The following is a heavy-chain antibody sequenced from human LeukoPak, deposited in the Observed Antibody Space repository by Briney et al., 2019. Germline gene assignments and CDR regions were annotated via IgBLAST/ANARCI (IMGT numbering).Heavy chain of an antibody. CDR1: GFTFSSYW. D-gene: IGHD2-21*02. Sequence: GGSLRLSCAASGFTFSSYWMTWVRQAPGKGLEWVANIKQDGSEKYYVDSVKGRFTISRDNAKNSLYLQMNSLRAEDTAVYYCAREMGVAVTAIPFDYWGQGTLVTVSS. V-gene: IGHV3-7*01. CDR2: IKQDGSEK. J-gene: IGHJ4*02. CDR3: AREMGVAVTAIPFDY.